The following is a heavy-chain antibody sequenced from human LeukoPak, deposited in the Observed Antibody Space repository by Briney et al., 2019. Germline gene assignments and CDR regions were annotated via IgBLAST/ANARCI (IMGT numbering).Heavy chain of an antibody. CDR3: ARGLGGAYYYDSSGYVFDY. CDR2: MNPNSGNT. Sequence: ASVKVSCKASGYTFTSYDINCVRQATGQGLEWMGWMNPNSGNTGYAQKFQGRVTMTRNTSISTAYMELSSLRSEDTAVYYCARGLGGAYYYDSSGYVFDYWGQGTLVTVSS. D-gene: IGHD3-22*01. V-gene: IGHV1-8*01. J-gene: IGHJ4*02. CDR1: GYTFTSYD.